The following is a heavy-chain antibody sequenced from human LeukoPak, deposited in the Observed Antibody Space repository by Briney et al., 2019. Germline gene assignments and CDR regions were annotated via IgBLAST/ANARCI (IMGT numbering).Heavy chain of an antibody. Sequence: ASVKVSCKASGYTFTSYYMHWVRQAPGQGLEWMGIINPSGGSTSYAQKFQGRVTMTRDTSTSTVYMELSSLRSEDTAVYYCARDHDRYCSGGSCYLCYWGQGTLVTVSS. CDR3: ARDHDRYCSGGSCYLCY. D-gene: IGHD2-15*01. V-gene: IGHV1-46*01. J-gene: IGHJ4*02. CDR1: GYTFTSYY. CDR2: INPSGGST.